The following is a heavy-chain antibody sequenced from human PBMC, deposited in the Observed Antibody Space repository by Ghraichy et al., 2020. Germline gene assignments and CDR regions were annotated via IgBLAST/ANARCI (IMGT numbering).Heavy chain of an antibody. CDR3: ARAGNGYGGHSYFYGMDV. Sequence: GGSLRLSCAASEFTFSKYGMNWVRQAPGKGLEWISYISSSSTSIYYADSVRGRFTMSRDNANNSLSLQMDSLRDEDTAVYHCARAGNGYGGHSYFYGMDVWGQGTTVTVSS. J-gene: IGHJ6*02. CDR1: EFTFSKYG. V-gene: IGHV3-48*02. CDR2: ISSSSTSI. D-gene: IGHD5-12*01.